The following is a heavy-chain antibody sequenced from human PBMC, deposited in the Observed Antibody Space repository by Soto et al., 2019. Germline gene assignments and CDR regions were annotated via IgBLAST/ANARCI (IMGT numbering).Heavy chain of an antibody. D-gene: IGHD5-12*01. V-gene: IGHV1-69*13. CDR3: ARDRQWLPDAFDI. CDR1: GCTFSSYA. Sequence: VKVSCKASGCTFSSYAMSWVRPAPGQGLEWMGGIIHIFGTANYAQKFQGRVTITADKSTSTAYMELSSLRSEDTAVYYCARDRQWLPDAFDIWGQGTMVPVSS. J-gene: IGHJ3*02. CDR2: IIHIFGTA.